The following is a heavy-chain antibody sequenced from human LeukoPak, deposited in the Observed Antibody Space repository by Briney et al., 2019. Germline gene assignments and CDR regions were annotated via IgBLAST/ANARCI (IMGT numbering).Heavy chain of an antibody. CDR2: IYTSGST. Sequence: PSETLSLTCTVSGGSISSYYWSWIRQPPGKGLEWIGYIYTSGSTNYNPSLKSRVTISVDTSKNQFSLKLSSVTAADTAVYYCARDRYSGSYLYYYYYYMDVWGKGTTVTISS. CDR1: GGSISSYY. D-gene: IGHD1-26*01. J-gene: IGHJ6*03. CDR3: ARDRYSGSYLYYYYYYMDV. V-gene: IGHV4-4*08.